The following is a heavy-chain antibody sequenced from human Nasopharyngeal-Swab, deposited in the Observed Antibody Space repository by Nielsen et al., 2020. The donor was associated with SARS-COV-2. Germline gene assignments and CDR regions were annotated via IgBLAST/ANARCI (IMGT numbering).Heavy chain of an antibody. Sequence: SETLSLTCAVSGGSISSSNWWSWVRQPPGKGLEWIGEIYHSGSTNYNPSLKSRVTTSVDKSKNQFSLKLSSVTAADTAVYYCARVGRYYYDSSGYYDYWGQGTLVTVSS. CDR1: GGSISSSNW. CDR3: ARVGRYYYDSSGYYDY. J-gene: IGHJ4*02. V-gene: IGHV4-4*02. CDR2: IYHSGST. D-gene: IGHD3-22*01.